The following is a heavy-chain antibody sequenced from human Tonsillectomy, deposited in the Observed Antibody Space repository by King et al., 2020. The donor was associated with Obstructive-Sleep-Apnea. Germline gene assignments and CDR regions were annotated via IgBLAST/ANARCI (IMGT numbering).Heavy chain of an antibody. V-gene: IGHV3-30*04. CDR2: ISYDGGNK. J-gene: IGHJ2*01. D-gene: IGHD6-19*01. Sequence: VQLVESGGGVVQPGRPLRLSCAASGFTFSSFAMHWVRQAPGKGLECVAVISYDGGNKYYADSVKGRFTISRDNSKNTLYMQMNSLRAEDTAVYYCARDRRYSSGWSPGYSDLWGRGTLVTVSS. CDR1: GFTFSSFA. CDR3: ARDRRYSSGWSPGYSDL.